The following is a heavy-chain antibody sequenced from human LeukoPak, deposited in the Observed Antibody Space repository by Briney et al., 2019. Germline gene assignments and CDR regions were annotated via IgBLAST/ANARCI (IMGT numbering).Heavy chain of an antibody. CDR2: IYDSGSP. CDR3: ARVDSSGYHTFFDY. CDR1: DDSVTSHS. J-gene: IGHJ4*02. D-gene: IGHD3-22*01. Sequence: SETLSLTCTVSDDSVTSHSWNWIRQPPGKGLEWIGDIYDSGSPNYNPSLKSRVTISVDSSKNQFSLKLTSVTAADTAIYYCARVDSSGYHTFFDYWGQGTLVTVSS. V-gene: IGHV4-59*02.